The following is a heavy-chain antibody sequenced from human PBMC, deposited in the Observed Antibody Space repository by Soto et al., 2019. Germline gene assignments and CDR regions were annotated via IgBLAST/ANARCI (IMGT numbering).Heavy chain of an antibody. CDR2: VSHSGNT. D-gene: IGHD7-27*01. Sequence: PSETLSLTCTVSCGSISSYFWSWVRQPPGKGLEWIGEVSHSGNTKYYPSLRSRVTLSVDSSKNQISLALTSVTAADTAVYYCARAKFESTGWHQFDIWGQGTLVTVSS. CDR1: CGSISSYF. CDR3: ARAKFESTGWHQFDI. J-gene: IGHJ4*02. V-gene: IGHV4-34*01.